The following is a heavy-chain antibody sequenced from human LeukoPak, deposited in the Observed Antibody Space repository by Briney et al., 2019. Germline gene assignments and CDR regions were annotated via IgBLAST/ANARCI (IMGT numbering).Heavy chain of an antibody. D-gene: IGHD4-17*01. Sequence: GGSLRLSCAASGFTFSSYTMNWVRQAPGKGLEWVSSISRSSIYIYYADSVKGRFTISRDNAKNTLYLQMNSLRAEDTAVYYCARVDYGDYVAAVDIWGQGTLVTVFS. V-gene: IGHV3-21*06. CDR3: ARVDYGDYVAAVDI. J-gene: IGHJ3*02. CDR1: GFTFSSYT. CDR2: ISRSSIYI.